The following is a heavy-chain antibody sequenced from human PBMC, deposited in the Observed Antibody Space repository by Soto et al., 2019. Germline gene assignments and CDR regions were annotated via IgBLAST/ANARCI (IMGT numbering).Heavy chain of an antibody. J-gene: IGHJ3*02. V-gene: IGHV3-20*01. D-gene: IGHD6-19*01. CDR3: ASIKSVHSSGWYGIFDI. CDR2: INWNGGST. CDR1: GFTFDDYG. Sequence: EVQLVESGGGVVRPGGSLRLSCAASGFTFDDYGMSWVRQAPGKGLEWVSGINWNGGSTGYADSVKGRFTISRDNAKNSLYLQMNSLRAEDTALYHCASIKSVHSSGWYGIFDIWGQGTMVTVSS.